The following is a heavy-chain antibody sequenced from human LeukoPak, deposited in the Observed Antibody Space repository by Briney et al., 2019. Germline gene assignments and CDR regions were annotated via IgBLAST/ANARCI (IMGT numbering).Heavy chain of an antibody. V-gene: IGHV3-74*01. CDR3: VRGDSSSWYGSGTLVYYYYMDV. D-gene: IGHD6-13*01. CDR2: INTDGSST. J-gene: IGHJ6*03. CDR1: GFTFSSYW. Sequence: GGSLRLSCAASGFTFSSYWMHWVRQAPGKGLVWVSRINTDGSSTSYADSVKGRFTISRDNAKNTLYLQMNSLRAEDTAVYYCVRGDSSSWYGSGTLVYYYYMDVWGKGTTVTVSS.